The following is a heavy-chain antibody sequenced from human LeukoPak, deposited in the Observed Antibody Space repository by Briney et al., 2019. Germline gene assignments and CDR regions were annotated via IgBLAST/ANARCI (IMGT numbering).Heavy chain of an antibody. CDR1: GGSLSSYS. D-gene: IGHD2-15*01. CDR2: IYYSGST. Sequence: SETLSLTCTVSGGSLSSYSWSWIRQPPGKGLEWIGYIYYSGSTNYNPSLKSRVTISIDTSKNQFSLKLSSVTAADTAVYYCATHPPKLCTGGSCSDYWGQGTLVTVSS. J-gene: IGHJ4*02. CDR3: ATHPPKLCTGGSCSDY. V-gene: IGHV4-59*01.